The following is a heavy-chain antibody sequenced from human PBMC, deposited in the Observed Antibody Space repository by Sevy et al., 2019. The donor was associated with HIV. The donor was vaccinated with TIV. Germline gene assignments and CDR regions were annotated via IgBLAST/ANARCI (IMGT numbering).Heavy chain of an antibody. CDR2: IWYDGSNK. Sequence: GGSLRLSCAASGFTFRSYGMHWVRQAPGKGLEWVAVIWYDGSNKYYADSVKGRFTISRDNSKNTLYLQMNSLRAEDTAVYYCARAPRSYSSSSDYYYYYGMDVWGQGTTVTVSS. V-gene: IGHV3-33*01. CDR1: GFTFRSYG. D-gene: IGHD6-6*01. J-gene: IGHJ6*02. CDR3: ARAPRSYSSSSDYYYYYGMDV.